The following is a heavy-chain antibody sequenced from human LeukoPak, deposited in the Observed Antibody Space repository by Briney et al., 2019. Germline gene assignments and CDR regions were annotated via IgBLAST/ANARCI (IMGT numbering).Heavy chain of an antibody. Sequence: ASVKASCKASGYTFRSYEINWVRQAPGQGLEWVGWIHPNSGKTGYAQKFQGRVTMTRDTSTETALMELSSLKFDDTAIFYCARGHYGGNRYFDIWGQGTLVTVSS. CDR2: IHPNSGKT. J-gene: IGHJ4*02. D-gene: IGHD4-23*01. V-gene: IGHV1-8*01. CDR3: ARGHYGGNRYFDI. CDR1: GYTFRSYE.